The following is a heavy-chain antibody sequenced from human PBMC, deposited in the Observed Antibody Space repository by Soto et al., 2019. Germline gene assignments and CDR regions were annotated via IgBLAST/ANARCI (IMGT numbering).Heavy chain of an antibody. D-gene: IGHD3-9*01. CDR3: AKVSFEHDAFDI. V-gene: IGHV3-23*01. J-gene: IGHJ3*02. CDR2: ISGSGGST. CDR1: GLTVSNYA. Sequence: VGCIRLSSAASGLTVSNYAMSGILKAPGKGLEWVSAISGSGGSTYYADSVKGRFTISRDNSKNTLYLQMNSLRAEDTAVYYCAKVSFEHDAFDIWGQGTMVTVSS.